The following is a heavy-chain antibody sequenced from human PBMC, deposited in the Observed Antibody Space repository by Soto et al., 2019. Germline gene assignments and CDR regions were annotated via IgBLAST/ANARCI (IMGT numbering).Heavy chain of an antibody. J-gene: IGHJ5*02. CDR3: ARDGNP. CDR2: IYHSGST. Sequence: SETLSLTCAVSGGSINSRYWWSWVRQSPGKGLEWIGEIYHSGSTNYNPSPKSRVTISVDKSKNQFSLNLSSVTAADTAVYYCARDGNPWGQGILVTVS. CDR1: GGSINSRYW. V-gene: IGHV4-4*02. D-gene: IGHD1-26*01.